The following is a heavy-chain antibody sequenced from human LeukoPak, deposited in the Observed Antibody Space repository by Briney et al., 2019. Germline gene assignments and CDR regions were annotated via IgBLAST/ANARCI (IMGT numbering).Heavy chain of an antibody. V-gene: IGHV4-38-2*02. J-gene: IGHJ5*02. CDR2: IYHSGST. Sequence: SETLSLTCTVAGYSISRGYYWCWRRQPPGKGLEWSGSIYHSGSTYYNPSLKSRVTISVDTSKNQFSLKLSSVTAADTAVYYCARAVTTMTTWFDPWGQGTLVTVSS. CDR1: GYSISRGYY. CDR3: ARAVTTMTTWFDP. D-gene: IGHD4-17*01.